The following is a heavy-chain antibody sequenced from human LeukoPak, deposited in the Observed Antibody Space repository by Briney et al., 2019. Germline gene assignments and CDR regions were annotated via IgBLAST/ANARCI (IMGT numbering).Heavy chain of an antibody. CDR3: ARDGALRFLEWLFYYYGMDV. V-gene: IGHV3-7*01. D-gene: IGHD3-3*01. CDR2: IKQDGSEK. CDR1: GFTFSSYW. J-gene: IGHJ6*02. Sequence: GGSLRLSCAASGFTFSSYWMSWVRQAPGKGLEWVANIKQDGSEKYYVDSVKGRFTISRDNAENSLYLQMNSLRAEDTAVYYCARDGALRFLEWLFYYYGMDVWGQGTTVTVSS.